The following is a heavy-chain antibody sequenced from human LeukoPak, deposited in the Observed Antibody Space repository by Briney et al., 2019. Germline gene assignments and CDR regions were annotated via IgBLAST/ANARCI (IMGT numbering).Heavy chain of an antibody. CDR1: GGSISSYY. J-gene: IGHJ4*01. D-gene: IGHD1-1*01. CDR2: IYYSGST. CDR3: ARDDWNDVLDY. Sequence: SEALSLTCTVSGGSISSYYWSWIRQPPGKGLEWIGYIYYSGSTNYNPSLKSRVTISVDTSKNQFSLKLSSVTAADTAVYYCARDDWNDVLDYWGHGTLVTVSS. V-gene: IGHV4-59*01.